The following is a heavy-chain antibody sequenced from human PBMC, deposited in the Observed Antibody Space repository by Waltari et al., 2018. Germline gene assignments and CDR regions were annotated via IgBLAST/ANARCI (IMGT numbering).Heavy chain of an antibody. J-gene: IGHJ4*02. CDR2: IYWDDDK. V-gene: IGHV2-5*02. Sequence: QITLKESGPTLVKPTQTLTLTCTFSGFSLSTSGVGVGWIRQPPGKALEWLALIYWDDDKRYSPSLKSRLTITKDTSKNQVVLTMTNMDTVDTATYYCAHTLEKRGSSSWFHYWGQGTLVTVSS. CDR3: AHTLEKRGSSSWFHY. CDR1: GFSLSTSGVG. D-gene: IGHD6-13*01.